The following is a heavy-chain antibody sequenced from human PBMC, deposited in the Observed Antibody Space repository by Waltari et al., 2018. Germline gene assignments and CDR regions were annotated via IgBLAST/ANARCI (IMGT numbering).Heavy chain of an antibody. Sequence: ELQLVESGGGLVKPGDSLRLSCVASGFTFANAWINWVRQAPGKGLEGVGRLKSKAEGGTTDYAAPVKGRFTISRDDSKDTAYLQMNSLKTGDTAMYFCTTEGGRTWPMYWGQGTLVTVSS. J-gene: IGHJ4*02. CDR2: LKSKAEGGTT. CDR3: TTEGGRTWPMY. D-gene: IGHD2-2*01. V-gene: IGHV3-15*01. CDR1: GFTFANAW.